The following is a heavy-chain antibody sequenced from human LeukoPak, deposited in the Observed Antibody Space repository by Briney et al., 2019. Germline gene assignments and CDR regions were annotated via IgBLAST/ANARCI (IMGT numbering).Heavy chain of an antibody. J-gene: IGHJ6*02. D-gene: IGHD6-19*01. V-gene: IGHV1-69*05. CDR1: GVTFSSYA. Sequence: ASVNVSCKVSGVTFSSYAISWVRQAPGQGLEWMGGIIPIFGTANYAQKFQGRVTITTDESTSTAYMELSSLRSEDTAVYYCVREIPNSSGDYYYYGMDVWGQGTTVTVSS. CDR3: VREIPNSSGDYYYYGMDV. CDR2: IIPIFGTA.